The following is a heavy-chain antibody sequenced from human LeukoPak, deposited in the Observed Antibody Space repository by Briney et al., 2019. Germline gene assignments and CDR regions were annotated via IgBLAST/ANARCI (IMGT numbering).Heavy chain of an antibody. D-gene: IGHD1-26*01. J-gene: IGHJ4*02. CDR2: FDPEDGET. CDR1: GYTLTELS. V-gene: IGHV1-24*01. CDR3: ATGGVGADPFDY. Sequence: ASVKVSCKVSGYTLTELSMHWVRQAPGKGLEWMGGFDPEDGETIYAQKFQGRVTMTEDTSTDTAYMELSSLRSEDTAVYYCATGGVGADPFDYWGQGTLVTVSS.